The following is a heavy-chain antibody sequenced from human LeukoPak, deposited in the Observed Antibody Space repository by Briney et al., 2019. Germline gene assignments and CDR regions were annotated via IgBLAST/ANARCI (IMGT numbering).Heavy chain of an antibody. CDR1: GDSISSYY. V-gene: IGHV4-59*08. CDR2: IYYSGGT. J-gene: IGHJ3*02. Sequence: PSETLSLTCTVSGDSISSYYWSWIRQPPGKGVEWIGYIYYSGGTDYNPSLKSRVTISVDTSKNQFSLKLRSVTAADTAVYYCARHVTISGPYDASDIWGQGTMVTVSP. CDR3: ARHVTISGPYDASDI. D-gene: IGHD5-24*01.